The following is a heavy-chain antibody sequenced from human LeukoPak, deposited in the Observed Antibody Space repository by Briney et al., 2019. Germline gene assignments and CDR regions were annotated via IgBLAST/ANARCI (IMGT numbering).Heavy chain of an antibody. Sequence: PGGSLRLSCAASGFTFSSYAMTWVRKAPGKGLEWVSTISGNGGSTYYADSVQGRFTVSRDNSKNTLYLQMNSLRAEDTAVYYCAKDYCSSISCHFDYWGQGTLVTVSS. D-gene: IGHD2-2*01. CDR1: GFTFSSYA. V-gene: IGHV3-23*01. J-gene: IGHJ4*02. CDR2: ISGNGGST. CDR3: AKDYCSSISCHFDY.